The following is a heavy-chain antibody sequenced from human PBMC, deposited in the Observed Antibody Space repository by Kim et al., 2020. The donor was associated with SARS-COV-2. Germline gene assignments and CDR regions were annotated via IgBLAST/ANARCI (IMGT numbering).Heavy chain of an antibody. CDR3: ARGPHIAARYYYYYGMDV. CDR1: GYTFTSYD. CDR2: MNPNSGNT. Sequence: ASVKVSCKASGYTFTSYDINWVRQATGQGLEWMGWMNPNSGNTGYAQKFQGRVTMTRNTSISTAYMELSSLRSEDTAVYYCARGPHIAARYYYYYGMDVWGQGTTVTVSS. D-gene: IGHD6-13*01. J-gene: IGHJ6*02. V-gene: IGHV1-8*01.